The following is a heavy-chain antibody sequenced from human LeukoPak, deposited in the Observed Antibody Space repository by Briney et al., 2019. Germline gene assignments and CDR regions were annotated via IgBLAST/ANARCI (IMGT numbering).Heavy chain of an antibody. CDR2: INHSGST. V-gene: IGHV4-34*01. J-gene: IGHJ4*02. D-gene: IGHD2-2*01. CDR1: GGSFSGYY. CDR3: ARGRRGPSSRIVVVPAAPPFDY. Sequence: SETLSLTCAVYGGSFSGYYWSRIRQPPGKGLEWIGEINHSGSTNYNPSLKSRVTISVDTSKNQFSLKLSSVTAADTAVYYCARGRRGPSSRIVVVPAAPPFDYWGQGTLVTVSS.